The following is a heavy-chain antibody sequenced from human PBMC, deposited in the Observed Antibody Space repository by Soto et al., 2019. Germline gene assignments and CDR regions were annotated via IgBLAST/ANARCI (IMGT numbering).Heavy chain of an antibody. CDR2: INPSGGST. D-gene: IGHD2-15*01. Sequence: GASVKVSCKASGYTFTSYYMHWVRQAPGQGLEWMGIINPSGGSTSYAQKFQGRVTMTRDTSTSTVYMELSSPRSEDTAVYYCARGTPTRYCSGGSCTDGIAYWGQGNLVTVSS. V-gene: IGHV1-46*03. CDR3: ARGTPTRYCSGGSCTDGIAY. CDR1: GYTFTSYY. J-gene: IGHJ4*02.